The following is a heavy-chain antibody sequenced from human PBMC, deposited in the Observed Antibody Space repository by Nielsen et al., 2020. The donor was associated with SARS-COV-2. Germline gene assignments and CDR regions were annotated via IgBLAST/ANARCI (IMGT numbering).Heavy chain of an antibody. CDR2: INPNSGGT. CDR1: GYTFTGYY. J-gene: IGHJ5*02. D-gene: IGHD6-19*01. V-gene: IGHV1-2*06. Sequence: ASVKVSCKASGYTFTGYYMYWVRQAPGQGLEWMGRINPNSGGTNYAQKFQGRVTMTRDTSISTAYMELSRLRSDDTAVYYCARRIAVAGTWWFDPWGQGTLVTVSS. CDR3: ARRIAVAGTWWFDP.